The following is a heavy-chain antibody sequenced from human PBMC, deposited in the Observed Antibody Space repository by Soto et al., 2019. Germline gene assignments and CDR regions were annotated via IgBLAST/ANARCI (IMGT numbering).Heavy chain of an antibody. D-gene: IGHD4-4*01. J-gene: IGHJ5*02. V-gene: IGHV4-59*01. CDR2: IYYSGVT. CDR1: GGSFSNYY. CDR3: ARDRAVITSGRTGWFDP. Sequence: KTSETLSLTCTVSGGSFSNYYWSWIRQSPGKGLEWIGNIYYSGVTKYNPSLESRVTISIDTSKNQFSLTLSSVTAADTAFYYCARDRAVITSGRTGWFDPWGQGTLVTV.